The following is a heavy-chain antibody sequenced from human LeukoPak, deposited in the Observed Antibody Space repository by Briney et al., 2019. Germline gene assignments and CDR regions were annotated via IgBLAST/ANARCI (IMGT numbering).Heavy chain of an antibody. CDR2: IYYSGST. V-gene: IGHV4-59*01. J-gene: IGHJ4*02. D-gene: IGHD3-10*01. Sequence: RTSETLSLTCTVSGASISSYYWSWIRQPPGKGLEWIGYIYYSGSTNYNPSLKSRVTISVDTSKNQFSLKLSSVTAADTAVYYCARWSFGVIDYWGQGTLVTVSS. CDR1: GASISSYY. CDR3: ARWSFGVIDY.